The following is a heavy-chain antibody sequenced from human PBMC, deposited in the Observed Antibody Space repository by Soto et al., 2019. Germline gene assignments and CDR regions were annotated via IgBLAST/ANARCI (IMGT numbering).Heavy chain of an antibody. CDR3: ARSAIVVVNNFDY. Sequence: SETLSLTCTVSGGSISSSSYYWGWIRQPPGKGLEWIGSIYYSGSTYYNPSLKSRVTISVDTSKNQFSLKLSSVTAADTAAYYCARSAIVVVNNFDYWGQGTLVTVSS. CDR2: IYYSGST. J-gene: IGHJ4*02. D-gene: IGHD3-22*01. V-gene: IGHV4-39*01. CDR1: GGSISSSSYY.